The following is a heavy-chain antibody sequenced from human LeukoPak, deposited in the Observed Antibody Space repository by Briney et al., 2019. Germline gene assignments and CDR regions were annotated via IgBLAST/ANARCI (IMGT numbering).Heavy chain of an antibody. CDR2: IYYSGST. V-gene: IGHV4-39*01. CDR1: GRSISSSSYY. CDR3: ARHSPYCSGGSRYSKYYYMDV. J-gene: IGHJ6*03. Sequence: SETLSLTRTVSGRSISSSSYYWGWIRQPPGKGLEWIGSIYYSGSTYYNPSLKSRVTISVDTSKNQFSLKLSSVTAADTAVYYCARHSPYCSGGSRYSKYYYMDVWGKGTTVTVPS. D-gene: IGHD2-15*01.